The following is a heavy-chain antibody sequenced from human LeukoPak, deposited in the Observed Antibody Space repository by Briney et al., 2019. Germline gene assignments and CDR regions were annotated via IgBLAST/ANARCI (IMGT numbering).Heavy chain of an antibody. CDR2: ISDSGGRT. V-gene: IGHV3-23*01. Sequence: GGSLRFSCAASGFTFSTYAVNWVRQAPGKGLEWVSSISDSGGRTYYADSVKVRFTISRDNSKNTLYLQMNSLRAEDTAMYYCARMIQLWLPLGAFDIWGQGTMVTVSS. D-gene: IGHD5-18*01. CDR1: GFTFSTYA. J-gene: IGHJ3*02. CDR3: ARMIQLWLPLGAFDI.